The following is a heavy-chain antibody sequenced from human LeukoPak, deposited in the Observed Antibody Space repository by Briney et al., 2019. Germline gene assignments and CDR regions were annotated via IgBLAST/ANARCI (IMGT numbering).Heavy chain of an antibody. D-gene: IGHD6-13*01. Sequence: PGGSLRLSCAASGFTFSSYAMHWVRQAPGKGLEWVAVISYDGSNKYYADSVKGRFTISRDNSKNTLYLQMNSLRAEDTAVYYCARDPNPIAAAGYYYYGMDVWGQGTTVTVSS. J-gene: IGHJ6*02. CDR3: ARDPNPIAAAGYYYYGMDV. CDR1: GFTFSSYA. V-gene: IGHV3-30-3*01. CDR2: ISYDGSNK.